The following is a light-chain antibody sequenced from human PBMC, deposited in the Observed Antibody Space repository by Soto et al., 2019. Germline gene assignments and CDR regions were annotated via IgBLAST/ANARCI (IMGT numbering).Light chain of an antibody. V-gene: IGKV3-20*01. J-gene: IGKJ4*01. CDR1: QTVSSSY. Sequence: EIVLTQSPGTLSLSPGERATLSCRASQTVSSSYLAWYQQKPGQASRLLIYGASSRATGIPDRFSGSASGTDFTLTISRLEPEDFAVYYCQQYGSSPPLTFGGGTKVEIK. CDR3: QQYGSSPPLT. CDR2: GAS.